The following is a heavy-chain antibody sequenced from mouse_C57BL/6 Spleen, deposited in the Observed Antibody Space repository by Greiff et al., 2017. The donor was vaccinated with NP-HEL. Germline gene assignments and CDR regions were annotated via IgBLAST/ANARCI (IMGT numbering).Heavy chain of an antibody. Sequence: LVESGGGLVKPGGSLKLSCAASGFTFSDYGMHWVRQAPEKGLEWVAYISSGSSTIYYADTVKGRFTISRDNAKNTLFLQMTSLRSEDTAMYYCAFSITTVVATGYFDVWGTGTTVTVSS. V-gene: IGHV5-17*01. CDR2: ISSGSSTI. J-gene: IGHJ1*03. D-gene: IGHD1-1*01. CDR3: AFSITTVVATGYFDV. CDR1: GFTFSDYG.